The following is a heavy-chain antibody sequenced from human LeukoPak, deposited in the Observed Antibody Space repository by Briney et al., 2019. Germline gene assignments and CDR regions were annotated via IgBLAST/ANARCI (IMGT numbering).Heavy chain of an antibody. J-gene: IGHJ4*02. CDR2: ISSTSSTM. Sequence: GGSLRLSCAASGFTFTTYSMNWVRQAPGKGLEWVSYISSTSSTMYYADSVKGRFTISRDNSKNTLYLQMNSLRAEDTAVYYCARDPATIGATTHFDYWGQGTLVTVSS. D-gene: IGHD1-26*01. V-gene: IGHV3-48*01. CDR3: ARDPATIGATTHFDY. CDR1: GFTFTTYS.